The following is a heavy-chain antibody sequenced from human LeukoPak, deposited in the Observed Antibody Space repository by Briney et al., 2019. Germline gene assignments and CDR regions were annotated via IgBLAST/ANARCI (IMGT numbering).Heavy chain of an antibody. Sequence: ASVKVSCKASGYTFTNYYIHWVRQAPGQGLEWMGGIIPIFGTANYAQKFQGRVTITADKSTSTAYMELSSLRSEDTAVYYYAIRSVEGYYYYYMDVWGKGTTVTVSS. J-gene: IGHJ6*03. D-gene: IGHD3-10*01. CDR3: AIRSVEGYYYYYMDV. V-gene: IGHV1-69*06. CDR1: GYTFTNYY. CDR2: IIPIFGTA.